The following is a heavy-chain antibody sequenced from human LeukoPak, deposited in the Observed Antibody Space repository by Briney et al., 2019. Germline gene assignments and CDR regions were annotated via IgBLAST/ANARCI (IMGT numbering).Heavy chain of an antibody. J-gene: IGHJ4*02. CDR3: AKDPGWSYGFGY. CDR2: ISGSGGST. V-gene: IGHV3-23*01. D-gene: IGHD5-18*01. CDR1: GFTFSSYA. Sequence: GGSLRLSCAASGFTFSSYAMSWVRQAPGKGLEWVSAISGSGGSTYYADSVKGRFAISRDNTKNTRYLQMNSLRAEYTAVYYCAKDPGWSYGFGYWGQGTLVTVSS.